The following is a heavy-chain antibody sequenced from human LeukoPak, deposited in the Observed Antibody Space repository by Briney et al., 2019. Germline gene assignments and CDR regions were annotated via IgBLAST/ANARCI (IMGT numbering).Heavy chain of an antibody. CDR2: LRTEGDKR. CDR3: VRDHPGSNSLEN. Sequence: GGSLRLSCAASGLTFRHYRMLWVRQAPGEGPEWVSRLRTEGDKRPYAASVGARYPLSRDNGKNMMYLQKDRLRVEDTAVYYCVRDHPGSNSLENWGQGTPVTVSS. V-gene: IGHV3-74*01. J-gene: IGHJ4*02. CDR1: GLTFRHYR. D-gene: IGHD4-11*01.